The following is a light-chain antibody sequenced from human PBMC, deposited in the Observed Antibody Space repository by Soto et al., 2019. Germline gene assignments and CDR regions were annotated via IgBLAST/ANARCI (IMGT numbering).Light chain of an antibody. J-gene: IGKJ5*01. V-gene: IGKV1-5*01. CDR1: QNIGTP. CDR2: DAS. Sequence: DIQMTQSPSTLSASVGDRVTITCRASQNIGTPLAWYQQTPGKAPKLLISDASTLESGVPSRFGGSGSGTDFTLTISNLQPEDFGTYYCQQTDSFPITFGQGTRLEIK. CDR3: QQTDSFPIT.